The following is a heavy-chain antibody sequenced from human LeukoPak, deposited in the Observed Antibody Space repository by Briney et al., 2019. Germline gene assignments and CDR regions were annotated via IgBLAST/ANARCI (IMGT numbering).Heavy chain of an antibody. CDR1: GFTFSSYG. D-gene: IGHD2-8*01. CDR3: AKDLMDY. CDR2: ISYDGSNK. V-gene: IGHV3-30*18. J-gene: IGHJ4*02. Sequence: GGSLRLSCAASGFTFSSYGMHWVRQAPGKGLEWVAVISYDGSNKYYADSVKGRFTISKDNSKNTLYLQMNSLRAEDTAVYYCAKDLMDYWGQGTLVTVSS.